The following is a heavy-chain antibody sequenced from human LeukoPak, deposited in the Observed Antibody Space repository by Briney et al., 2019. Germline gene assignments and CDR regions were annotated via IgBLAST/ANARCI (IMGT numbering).Heavy chain of an antibody. CDR3: ASPSMVRGVIIYFDY. V-gene: IGHV3-30-3*01. Sequence: SCKASGGTFSSYAMHWVRQAPGKGLEWVAVISYDGSNKYYADSVKGRFTISRDNSKNTLYLQMNSLRAEDTAVYYCASPSMVRGVIIYFDYWGQGTLVTVSS. J-gene: IGHJ4*02. CDR2: ISYDGSNK. CDR1: GGTFSSYA. D-gene: IGHD3-10*01.